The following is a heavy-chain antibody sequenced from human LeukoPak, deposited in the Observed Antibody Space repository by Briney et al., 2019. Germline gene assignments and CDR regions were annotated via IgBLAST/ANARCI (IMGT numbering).Heavy chain of an antibody. Sequence: SVKVSCKASGGTFSSYAISRVRQAPGQGLEWMGGIIPIFGTANYAQKFQGRVTITTDESTSTAYMELSSLRSEDTAVYYCARGSSQNDYGGSGDYWGQGTLVTVSS. CDR1: GGTFSSYA. CDR3: ARGSSQNDYGGSGDY. J-gene: IGHJ4*02. CDR2: IIPIFGTA. V-gene: IGHV1-69*05. D-gene: IGHD4-23*01.